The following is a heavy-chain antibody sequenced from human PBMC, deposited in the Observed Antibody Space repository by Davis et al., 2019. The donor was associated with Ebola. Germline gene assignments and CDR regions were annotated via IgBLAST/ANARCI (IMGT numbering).Heavy chain of an antibody. CDR3: ARGVVVIARDAFDI. D-gene: IGHD2-21*01. J-gene: IGHJ3*02. CDR2: IYYSGST. V-gene: IGHV4-39*07. Sequence: WVRQPPGKGLEWIGSIYYSGSTYYNPSLKSRVTISVDTSKNQFSLKLSSVTAADTAVYYCARGVVVIARDAFDIWGQGTMVTVSS.